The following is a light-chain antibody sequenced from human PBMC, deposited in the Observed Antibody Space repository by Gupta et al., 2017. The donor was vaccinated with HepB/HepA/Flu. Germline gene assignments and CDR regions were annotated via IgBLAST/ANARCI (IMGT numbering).Light chain of an antibody. CDR1: QDISNY. CDR2: DAS. J-gene: IGKJ4*01. CDR3: QQYDNLPF. Sequence: DIQMTQSPSSLSASVGDRVTITCQASQDISNYLNWYQQKPGKAPKLLIYDASNLETGVPSRFSGSGSGXDFTFTXSSLQPEDIATYYCQQYDNLPFFGXGTKVEIK. V-gene: IGKV1-33*01.